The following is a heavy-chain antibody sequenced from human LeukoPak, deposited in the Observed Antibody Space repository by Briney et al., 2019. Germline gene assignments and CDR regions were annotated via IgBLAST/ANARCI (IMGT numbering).Heavy chain of an antibody. J-gene: IGHJ3*02. D-gene: IGHD5-18*01. V-gene: IGHV1-8*03. CDR3: ARDNRPGGCSYGADAFDI. Sequence: GASVKVSCKASGYTFTSYDISWVRQATGQGLEWMGWMNPNSGNTGYAQKFQGRVTITRNTSISTAYMELSSLRSEDTAVYYCARDNRPGGCSYGADAFDIWGQGTMVTVSS. CDR1: GYTFTSYD. CDR2: MNPNSGNT.